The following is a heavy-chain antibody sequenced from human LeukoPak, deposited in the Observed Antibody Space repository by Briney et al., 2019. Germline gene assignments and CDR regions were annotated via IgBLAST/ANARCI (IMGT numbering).Heavy chain of an antibody. Sequence: ASVKVSCKASGYTFTGYYMHWVRQAPGQGLEWMGWINPNSGGTNYAQKFQGRVTMTRDTSISTAYMELSRLRSEDTAVYYCARSSRDTSAFDIWGQGTMVTVSS. J-gene: IGHJ3*02. CDR1: GYTFTGYY. CDR3: ARSSRDTSAFDI. D-gene: IGHD5-18*01. V-gene: IGHV1-2*02. CDR2: INPNSGGT.